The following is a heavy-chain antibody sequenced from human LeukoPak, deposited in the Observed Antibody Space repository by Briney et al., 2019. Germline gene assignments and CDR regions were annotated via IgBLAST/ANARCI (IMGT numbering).Heavy chain of an antibody. D-gene: IGHD1-7*01. Sequence: GGSLRLSCAASGFTFSSYPMSCVREARGEALECVSANSGSGGSTYYAASVRGRFTISKDNSKNTLYLQMNSLRAEDTAVYYCAKGGLELHWDYFDYWDQGTLVTVSS. CDR3: AKGGLELHWDYFDY. CDR1: GFTFSSYP. J-gene: IGHJ4*02. CDR2: NSGSGGST. V-gene: IGHV3-23*01.